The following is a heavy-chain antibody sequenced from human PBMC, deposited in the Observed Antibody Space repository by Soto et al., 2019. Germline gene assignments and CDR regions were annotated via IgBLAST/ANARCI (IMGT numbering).Heavy chain of an antibody. Sequence: QVQLQESGPGLVKPSETLSLTCTVSGGSISSYYWSWIRQPPGKGLEWIGYIYYSGSTNYNPSLKSRVTISVDTSKNQFSLKLSSVTAADTAVYYCARLSGGVVVAKNGFDYWGQGTLVTVSS. CDR2: IYYSGST. J-gene: IGHJ4*02. V-gene: IGHV4-59*08. CDR3: ARLSGGVVVAKNGFDY. D-gene: IGHD2-15*01. CDR1: GGSISSYY.